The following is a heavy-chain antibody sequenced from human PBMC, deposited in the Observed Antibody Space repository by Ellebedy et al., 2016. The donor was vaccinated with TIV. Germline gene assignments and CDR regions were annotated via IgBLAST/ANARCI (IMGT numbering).Heavy chain of an antibody. CDR2: ISWNSGSI. Sequence: SLKISXAASGFTFDDYAMHWVRQAPGKGLEWVSGISWNSGSIGYADSVKGRFTISRDNAKNSLYLQMNSLRAEDTALYYCAKDMRAISTYYFDYWGQGTLVTVSS. CDR1: GFTFDDYA. CDR3: AKDMRAISTYYFDY. D-gene: IGHD1-1*01. J-gene: IGHJ4*02. V-gene: IGHV3-9*01.